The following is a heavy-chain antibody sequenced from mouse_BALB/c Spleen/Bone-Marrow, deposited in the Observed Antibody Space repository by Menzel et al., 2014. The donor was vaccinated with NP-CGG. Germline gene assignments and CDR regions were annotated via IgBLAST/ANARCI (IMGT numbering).Heavy chain of an antibody. D-gene: IGHD4-1*01. V-gene: IGHV1-7*01. CDR2: INPSTGYT. Sequence: QVQLKQSGAELAKPGASVKMSCKASDYTFTSYWMHWVKRRPGQGLEWIGYINPSTGYTAYNQKFKDKATLTADKSSSTAYMQLSSLTSEDSAVYYCARSGFDYWGQGTTFTVSS. CDR1: DYTFTSYW. CDR3: ARSGFDY. J-gene: IGHJ2*01.